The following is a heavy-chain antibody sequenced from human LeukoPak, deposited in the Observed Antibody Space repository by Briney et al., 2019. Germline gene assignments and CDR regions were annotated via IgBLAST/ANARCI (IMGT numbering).Heavy chain of an antibody. J-gene: IGHJ3*02. Sequence: ASVKVSCKASGYTFTTYYIHWVRQAPGQGLEWMGGIIPIFGTANYAQKFQGRVTITADESTSTAYMELSSLRSEDTAVYYCAKDEKDAFHIWGQGTMVTVSS. V-gene: IGHV1-69*13. CDR1: GYTFTTYY. CDR3: AKDEKDAFHI. CDR2: IIPIFGTA.